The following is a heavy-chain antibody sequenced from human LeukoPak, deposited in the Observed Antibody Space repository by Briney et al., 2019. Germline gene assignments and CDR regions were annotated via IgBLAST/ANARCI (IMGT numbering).Heavy chain of an antibody. CDR1: GYTFTGYY. J-gene: IGHJ5*02. CDR3: ARGSLEWLLDNWFDP. Sequence: ASVKVSCKASGYTFTGYYMHWMRQAPGQGLEWMGWINPNSGGTNYAQKFQGWVTMTRDTSISTAYMELSRLRSDDTAVYYCARGSLEWLLDNWFDPWGQGTLVTVSS. CDR2: INPNSGGT. D-gene: IGHD3-3*01. V-gene: IGHV1-2*04.